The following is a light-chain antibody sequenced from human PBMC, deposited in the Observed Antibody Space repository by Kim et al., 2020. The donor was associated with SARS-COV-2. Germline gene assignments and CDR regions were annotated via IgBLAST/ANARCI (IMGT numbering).Light chain of an antibody. V-gene: IGLV2-14*03. Sequence: QSALTQPASVSASPGQSITISCTGTSSDVGGYDYVSWYQQHPGKAPKLIIYDVYKRPSGVSNHFSGSKSGNTAYLTISGLQAQDEADYYCNSYTTRNWVFGGGTQLTVL. CDR3: NSYTTRNWV. J-gene: IGLJ3*02. CDR2: DVY. CDR1: SSDVGGYDY.